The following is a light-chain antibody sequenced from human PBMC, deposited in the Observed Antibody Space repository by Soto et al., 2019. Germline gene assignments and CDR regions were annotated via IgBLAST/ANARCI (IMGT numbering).Light chain of an antibody. CDR2: DTT. Sequence: VVTQEPSLTVSPGGTVTLTCGSSTGAVTNGHYPYWFQQKPGQAPRTLIYDTTNRHSWTPARFSGSLLGGKAALTLSGAQPEDEAEYYCLLSYNGPYVFGTGTKVTVL. V-gene: IGLV7-46*01. J-gene: IGLJ1*01. CDR3: LLSYNGPYV. CDR1: TGAVTNGHY.